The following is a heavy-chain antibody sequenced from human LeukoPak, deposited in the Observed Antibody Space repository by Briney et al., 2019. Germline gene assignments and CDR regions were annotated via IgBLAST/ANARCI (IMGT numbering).Heavy chain of an antibody. CDR1: GFTFSSYG. CDR2: IWYDGSNK. CDR3: ARAQWELRGSDYGMDV. J-gene: IGHJ6*02. V-gene: IGHV3-33*01. Sequence: GGSLRLSCAASGFTFSSYGMHWVRQAPGKGLEWVAVIWYDGSNKYYADSVKGRFTISRDNSKNTLYLQMNSLRAEDTAVYYCARAQWELRGSDYGMDVWGQGTTVTVSS. D-gene: IGHD1-26*01.